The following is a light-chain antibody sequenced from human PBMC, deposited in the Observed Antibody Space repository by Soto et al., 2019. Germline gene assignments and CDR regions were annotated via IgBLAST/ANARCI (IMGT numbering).Light chain of an antibody. V-gene: IGKV3-11*01. J-gene: IGKJ4*02. CDR2: DTS. CDR1: QSVSLS. Sequence: EIVLTQSPATLSLSPGERATLSCRASQSVSLSLAWYQQIPGRPPRLLIYDTSHRATGIPDRFSGSGSGTDFTLTISSLEPEDFADYYCQQRSNWPPTFGGGTKVELK. CDR3: QQRSNWPPT.